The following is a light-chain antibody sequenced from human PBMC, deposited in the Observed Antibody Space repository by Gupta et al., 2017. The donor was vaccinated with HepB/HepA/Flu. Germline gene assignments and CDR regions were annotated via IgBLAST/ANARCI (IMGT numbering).Light chain of an antibody. CDR2: GAS. J-gene: IGKJ1*01. Sequence: DIVLTQSPGTLSLSPGERATLSCRASQSVSSSYLAWYQQKPGQAPRLLIFGASSRATGIPDRFSGSGSGTDFTLTISRLEPEDFAVYYCQQGDSSPETFGQGTKVEIK. V-gene: IGKV3-20*01. CDR1: QSVSSSY. CDR3: QQGDSSPET.